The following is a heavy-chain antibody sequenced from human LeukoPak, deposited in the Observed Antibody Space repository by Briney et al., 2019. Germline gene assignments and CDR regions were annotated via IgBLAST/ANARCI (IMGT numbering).Heavy chain of an antibody. V-gene: IGHV4-59*01. CDR2: IYYSGST. J-gene: IGHJ5*02. Sequence: PSETLSLTCTVSGGSISSYCWSWIRQPPGKGLEWIGYIYYSGSTNYNPSLKSRVTISVDTSKNQFSLKLSSVTAADTAVYYCARLYDYVWGSSVPRFDPWGQGTLVTVSS. CDR1: GGSISSYC. CDR3: ARLYDYVWGSSVPRFDP. D-gene: IGHD3-16*01.